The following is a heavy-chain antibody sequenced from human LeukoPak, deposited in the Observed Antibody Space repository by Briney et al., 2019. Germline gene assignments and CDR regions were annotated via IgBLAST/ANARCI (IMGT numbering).Heavy chain of an antibody. V-gene: IGHV3-30*03. CDR1: GFTFSRYG. J-gene: IGHJ6*02. CDR3: ARSRVELLSRYLGANMDV. Sequence: GGSLRLSCAASGFTFSRYGLHWVRQAPGKGLEWVAVISYDGSDKYYGDSVKGRFTISRDNSRNTLYLRVNSLRAEDTAMYYCARSRVELLSRYLGANMDVWGQGTMVTVS. CDR2: ISYDGSDK. D-gene: IGHD3-3*01.